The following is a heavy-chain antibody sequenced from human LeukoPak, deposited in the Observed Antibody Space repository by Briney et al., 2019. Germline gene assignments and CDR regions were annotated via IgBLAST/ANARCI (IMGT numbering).Heavy chain of an antibody. Sequence: GGSLRLSCAASGFTFSSYWMSWVRQAPGKGLEWVANIKQDGSEKYYVDSVKGRFTISRDNAKNSLYLQMNSLKTEDTAVYYCTTGDLGWELDSYFDYWGQGTLVTVSS. CDR2: IKQDGSEK. D-gene: IGHD1-26*01. V-gene: IGHV3-7*03. J-gene: IGHJ4*02. CDR1: GFTFSSYW. CDR3: TTGDLGWELDSYFDY.